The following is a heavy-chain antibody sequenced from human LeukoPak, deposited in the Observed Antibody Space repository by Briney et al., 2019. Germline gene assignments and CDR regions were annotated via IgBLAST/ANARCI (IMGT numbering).Heavy chain of an antibody. Sequence: NPSETLSLTCTVSGDSISSYFWSWIRQPAGKGLEWIGRIYASGSANYNPSLKSRVTMSVDASKNQFSLKLSSVTAADTPVYYCARVAYDILTGYLYFFDYWGQGTLVTVSS. V-gene: IGHV4-4*07. D-gene: IGHD3-9*01. CDR1: GDSISSYF. CDR3: ARVAYDILTGYLYFFDY. CDR2: IYASGSA. J-gene: IGHJ4*02.